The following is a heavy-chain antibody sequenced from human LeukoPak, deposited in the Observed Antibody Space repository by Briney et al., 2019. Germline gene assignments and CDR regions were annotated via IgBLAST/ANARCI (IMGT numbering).Heavy chain of an antibody. CDR1: GFIFSNYG. J-gene: IGHJ5*02. CDR3: AASRAHYDFWSGYSDWFDP. Sequence: GGSLRLSCAASGFIFSNYGMHWVRQAPGKGLEWVANIKQDGSEKYYVDSVKGRFTISRDNAKNSLYLQMNSLRAEDTAVYYCAASRAHYDFWSGYSDWFDPWGQGTLVTVSS. D-gene: IGHD3-3*01. V-gene: IGHV3-7*01. CDR2: IKQDGSEK.